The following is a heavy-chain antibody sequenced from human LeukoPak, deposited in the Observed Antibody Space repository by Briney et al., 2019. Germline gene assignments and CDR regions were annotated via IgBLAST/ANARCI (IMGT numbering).Heavy chain of an antibody. D-gene: IGHD1-26*01. CDR2: INPNNGGT. J-gene: IGHJ4*02. Sequence: ASVKVSCKASGYTFTGYYMHWVRQAPGQGLEWMGWINPNNGGTNYAQKFQGRVTMTTDTSTSTAYMELMSLRSDDTAVYYCARRWEQLRCYFDYWGQGTLVTVSS. CDR3: ARRWEQLRCYFDY. CDR1: GYTFTGYY. V-gene: IGHV1-2*02.